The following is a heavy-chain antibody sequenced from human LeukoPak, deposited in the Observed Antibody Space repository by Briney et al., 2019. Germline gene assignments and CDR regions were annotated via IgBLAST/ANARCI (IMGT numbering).Heavy chain of an antibody. Sequence: SETLSLTCAVSGGSISSGGYSWSWIRQPPGKGLEWFGEIHHTGNTNYNPSLKSRATISIDKSKNQFSLELNSVTAADTAVYYCTRNGYYSLDSWGQGTLVTVSS. CDR3: TRNGYYSLDS. D-gene: IGHD3-22*01. CDR2: IHHTGNT. V-gene: IGHV4-30-2*01. CDR1: GGSISSGGYS. J-gene: IGHJ4*02.